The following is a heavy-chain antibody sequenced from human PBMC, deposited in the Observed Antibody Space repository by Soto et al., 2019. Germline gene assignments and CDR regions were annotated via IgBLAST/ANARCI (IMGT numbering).Heavy chain of an antibody. V-gene: IGHV4-34*01. CDR1: GGSFSGHS. CDR3: STRAYDTNCYYRFDP. J-gene: IGHJ5*01. CDR2: INHSGRV. Sequence: SETLSLTCAVYGGSFSGHSWTWIRQSPGKGLEWIGDINHSGRVNYSPSLKSRVTISLDTSKNQFSLTLSAVTAADTAMYYCSTRAYDTNCYYRFDPWGQGTLVTVSS. D-gene: IGHD3-22*01.